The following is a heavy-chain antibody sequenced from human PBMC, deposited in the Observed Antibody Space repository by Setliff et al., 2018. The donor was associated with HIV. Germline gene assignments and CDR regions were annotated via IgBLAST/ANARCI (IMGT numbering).Heavy chain of an antibody. D-gene: IGHD2-15*01. Sequence: KSSETLSLTCTVSGGSISSGGYYWSWIRQHPGKGLEWIGFIYSSGTKYYNPSLKSRLAISLDTSKNQFSLNLKSVTAADAAVYYCARGFCSGGFCHPNFYHYMDVWGKGTTVTVSS. CDR3: ARGFCSGGFCHPNFYHYMDV. CDR1: GGSISSGGYY. V-gene: IGHV4-31*03. CDR2: IYSSGTK. J-gene: IGHJ6*03.